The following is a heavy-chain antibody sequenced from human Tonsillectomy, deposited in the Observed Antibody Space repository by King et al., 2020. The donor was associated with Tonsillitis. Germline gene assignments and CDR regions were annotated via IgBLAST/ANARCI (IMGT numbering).Heavy chain of an antibody. J-gene: IGHJ6*02. Sequence: VQLVESGGGLVQPGGSLRLSCAASGFTVSSNYMNWVRQAPGKGLEWVSVIYSGVTTYYADSVKGRFTISRDNSKNTLYLQMNSLRTEDTAVYYCARDVMYGMDVWGQGTTVTVSS. CDR1: GFTVSSNY. CDR2: IYSGVTT. D-gene: IGHD2-21*01. V-gene: IGHV3-66*01. CDR3: ARDVMYGMDV.